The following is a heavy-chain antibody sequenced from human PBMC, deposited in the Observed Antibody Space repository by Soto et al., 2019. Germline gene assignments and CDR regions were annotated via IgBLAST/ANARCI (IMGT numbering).Heavy chain of an antibody. CDR3: AGHSLALRKNNWFDP. D-gene: IGHD3-3*02. J-gene: IGHJ5*02. V-gene: IGHV4-39*01. CDR1: GDSIISSDFY. CDR2: IFYLGSS. Sequence: SETLSLTCTVSGDSIISSDFYWGWVRQPPGKGLEWIGSIFYLGSSYYNPSLKSRVTMSVDTSKNQFSLRLRSVTAADTALYFCAGHSLALRKNNWFDPWGQGIMVTVSS.